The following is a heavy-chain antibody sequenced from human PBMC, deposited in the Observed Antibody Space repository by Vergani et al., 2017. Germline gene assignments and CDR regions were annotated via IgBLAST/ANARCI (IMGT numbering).Heavy chain of an antibody. J-gene: IGHJ4*02. Sequence: QAQLQQWGAGLLKPSETLSLTCAIYGGSFNDYWWTWIRQPPGKGLEWIGEIRHDGITHYSPSLKSRVTISIDTSTHQFSLNLRYVTAADTAVYYCAREGYCTNGVCFTLFDGWGQGALVTVSS. CDR3: AREGYCTNGVCFTLFDG. V-gene: IGHV4-34*01. CDR1: GGSFNDYW. D-gene: IGHD2-8*01. CDR2: IRHDGIT.